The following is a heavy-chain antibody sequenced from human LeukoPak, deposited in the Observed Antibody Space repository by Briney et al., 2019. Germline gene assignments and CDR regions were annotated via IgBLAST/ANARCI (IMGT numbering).Heavy chain of an antibody. CDR3: AELGITMIGGV. CDR1: GFTFSSYA. CDR2: ISYDGSNK. Sequence: GRSLRLSCAASGFTFSSYAMHWVRQAPGKGLEWVAVISYDGSNKYYADSVKGRFTISRDNSKNTLYLQMNSLRAEDTAVYYCAELGITMIGGVWGKGTTVTISS. D-gene: IGHD3-10*02. J-gene: IGHJ6*04. V-gene: IGHV3-30*04.